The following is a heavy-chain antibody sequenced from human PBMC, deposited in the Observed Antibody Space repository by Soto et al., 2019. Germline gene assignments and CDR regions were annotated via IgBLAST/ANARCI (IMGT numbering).Heavy chain of an antibody. J-gene: IGHJ4*02. CDR3: ARDQQGGDVVVVAAQAY. CDR1: GGTFSSYT. D-gene: IGHD2-15*01. V-gene: IGHV1-69*08. Sequence: QVQLVQSGAEVKKPGSSVKVSCKASGGTFSSYTISWVRQAPGQGLEWMGRIIPILGIANYAQKFQGRVTITADKSTSTAYMELRSLRSEDTAVYYCARDQQGGDVVVVAAQAYWGQGTLVTVSS. CDR2: IIPILGIA.